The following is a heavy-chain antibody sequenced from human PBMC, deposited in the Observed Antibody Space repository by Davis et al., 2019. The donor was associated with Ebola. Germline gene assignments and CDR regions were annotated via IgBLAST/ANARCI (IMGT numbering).Heavy chain of an antibody. J-gene: IGHJ3*02. V-gene: IGHV1-2*06. D-gene: IGHD3-10*02. CDR1: RYTFTAYY. CDR2: INANTGGP. CDR3: ARVSGPATIFPVGDAFDI. Sequence: ASVPVSRLASRYTFTAYYMHWLRQAPGQGLAWMGRINANTGGPHYAQNFQGMVTMTRDTSTNTAYMDMSRLRSDATAVYYCARVSGPATIFPVGDAFDIWGRGTMVTVSS.